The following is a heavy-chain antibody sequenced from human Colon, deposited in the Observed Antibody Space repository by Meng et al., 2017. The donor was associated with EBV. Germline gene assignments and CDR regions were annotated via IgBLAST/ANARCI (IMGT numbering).Heavy chain of an antibody. CDR2: IHSSGST. D-gene: IGHD3-10*01. CDR1: GGSISSGGYY. J-gene: IGHJ5*02. V-gene: IGHV4-31*03. CDR3: ARASYGSGSPLGESWFDP. Sequence: VEVQEAGPGRVKPSQTLSLTCPVSGGSISSGGYYWSWIRQHPGKGLEWIGYIHSSGSTYYNPSLRSRLTISVDTSKNQFSLKLSSVTAADTAVYYCARASYGSGSPLGESWFDPWGQGTLVTVSS.